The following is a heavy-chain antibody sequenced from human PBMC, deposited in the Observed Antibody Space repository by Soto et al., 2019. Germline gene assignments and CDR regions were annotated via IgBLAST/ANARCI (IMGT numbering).Heavy chain of an antibody. CDR3: ARVTCRYYCGMDV. CDR1: GGSFSGYY. Sequence: QVQLQQWGAGLLKPSETLSLTCAVYGGSFSGYYWSWIRQPPGKGLEWIGEINHSGSTNYNPSLKSRVTISVDTSKNQFSLKLSSVTAADTAVYYCARVTCRYYCGMDVWGQGTTVTVSS. CDR2: INHSGST. J-gene: IGHJ6*02. V-gene: IGHV4-34*01.